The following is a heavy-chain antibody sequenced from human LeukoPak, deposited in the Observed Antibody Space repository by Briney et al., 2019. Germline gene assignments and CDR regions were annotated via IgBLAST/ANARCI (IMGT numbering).Heavy chain of an antibody. J-gene: IGHJ4*02. Sequence: GSLRLSCEGSGFTFSSYSMIWVRQAPGKGLEWVSSIRGDSTETRHADSLMGRFTIPRDNAKKSLYLQMNSLRAEDTAVYYCARGHFGVVLDYWGQGTLVTVSS. CDR3: ARGHFGVVLDY. CDR1: GFTFSSYS. CDR2: IRGDSTET. V-gene: IGHV3-21*01. D-gene: IGHD3-3*01.